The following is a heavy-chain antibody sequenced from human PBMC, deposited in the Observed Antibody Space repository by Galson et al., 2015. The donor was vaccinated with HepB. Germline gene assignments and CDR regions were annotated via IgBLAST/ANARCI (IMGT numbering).Heavy chain of an antibody. CDR3: AGASGSFSPPIDY. CDR1: GFIFTTYW. Sequence: QSGAEVKKPGESLKISCKGSGFIFTTYWIAWVRQMPGQGLEYMGIIFPGDSDTRYSPSFRGQVTISADKSITTAYLQWSSLKASDSGMYFCAGASGSFSPPIDYWGQGTLVTVSS. CDR2: IFPGDSDT. D-gene: IGHD3-10*01. J-gene: IGHJ4*02. V-gene: IGHV5-51*01.